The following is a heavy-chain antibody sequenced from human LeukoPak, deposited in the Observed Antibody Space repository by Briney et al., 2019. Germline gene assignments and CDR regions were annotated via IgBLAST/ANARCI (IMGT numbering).Heavy chain of an antibody. CDR2: ISSSSSYI. D-gene: IGHD6-13*01. CDR1: GFTISSYS. Sequence: GGSVRLSWAGSGFTISSYSMNCVRQAPGKGLEWVSCISSSSSYIYYADSVKGRFTISRDNAKNSLYLHMNSLRAEDTAVYYCARSKNISSWYRPSDYWGQGTLVTVSS. V-gene: IGHV3-21*01. CDR3: ARSKNISSWYRPSDY. J-gene: IGHJ4*02.